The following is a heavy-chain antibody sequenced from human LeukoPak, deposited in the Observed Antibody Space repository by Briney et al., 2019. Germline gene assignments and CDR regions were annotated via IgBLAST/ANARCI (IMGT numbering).Heavy chain of an antibody. J-gene: IGHJ4*02. D-gene: IGHD3-3*01. CDR3: AKDPSIFGVAIIPKPRGFFDY. Sequence: GGSLRLSCAASGFTLSSYATSWVRQAPGKGLEWVSAISGSGGSTYYADSVKGRFTISRDNSKNTLYLQMNSLRAEDTAVYYCAKDPSIFGVAIIPKPRGFFDYWGQGTLVTVSS. CDR2: ISGSGGST. CDR1: GFTLSSYA. V-gene: IGHV3-23*01.